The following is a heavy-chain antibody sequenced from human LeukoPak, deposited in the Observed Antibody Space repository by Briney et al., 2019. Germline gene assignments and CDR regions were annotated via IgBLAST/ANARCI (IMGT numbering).Heavy chain of an antibody. CDR2: INPGGGST. CDR3: ARGYCSGGSCFDY. J-gene: IGHJ4*02. D-gene: IGHD2-15*01. V-gene: IGHV1-46*01. CDR1: GYTFTSYY. Sequence: ASVKLSCKASGYTFTSYYMHWVRQAPGQGLEWMGIINPGGGSTSYAQKFRGRVTMTRDTSTSTVYMELSSLRSEDTAVYYCARGYCSGGSCFDYWGPGTLVTVSS.